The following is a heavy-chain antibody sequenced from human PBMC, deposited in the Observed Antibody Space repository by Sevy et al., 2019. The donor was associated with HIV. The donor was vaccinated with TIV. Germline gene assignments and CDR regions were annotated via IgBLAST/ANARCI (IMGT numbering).Heavy chain of an antibody. CDR3: AKGSKATDSAFDL. Sequence: GGSLRLSCAASGFTFSNYCMHWVRQAPGKGLEWVPVVSYDGSTKYYADFLKGRFTNSRDNSKNTVYLRMNTLRTEDTAVFYCAKGSKATDSAFDLWGQGTMVTVSS. CDR1: GFTFSNYC. D-gene: IGHD1-26*01. V-gene: IGHV3-30*18. J-gene: IGHJ3*01. CDR2: VSYDGSTK.